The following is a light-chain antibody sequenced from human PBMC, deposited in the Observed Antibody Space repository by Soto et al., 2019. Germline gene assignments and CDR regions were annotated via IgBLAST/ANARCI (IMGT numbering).Light chain of an antibody. CDR2: EVN. CDR3: SSYAGGSNV. J-gene: IGLJ1*01. CDR1: SSDVGGYNY. Sequence: QSVLTQPPSASGSPGQSVAISCTGTSSDVGGYNYVFWYQQHPGKVPKLMIYEVNKRPSGVPDRFSGSKSGNTASLTVSGLQAEDEADYYCSSYAGGSNVFGTGTKVTVL. V-gene: IGLV2-8*01.